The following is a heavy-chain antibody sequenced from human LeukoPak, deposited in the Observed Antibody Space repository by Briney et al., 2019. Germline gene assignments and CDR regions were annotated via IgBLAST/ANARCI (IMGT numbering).Heavy chain of an antibody. CDR3: ATDRSNSWVDY. V-gene: IGHV3-30*02. CDR2: IWYDGTNK. CDR1: GLTFRNYG. Sequence: GGSPRLSCAASGLTFRNYGMHWVRQAPGKGLEWVAFIWYDGTNKYYVDSVKGRFTISRDNSKNTLYLQMSSLRVDDTAVYYCATDRSNSWVDYWGLGTLVTVAS. J-gene: IGHJ4*02. D-gene: IGHD6-19*01.